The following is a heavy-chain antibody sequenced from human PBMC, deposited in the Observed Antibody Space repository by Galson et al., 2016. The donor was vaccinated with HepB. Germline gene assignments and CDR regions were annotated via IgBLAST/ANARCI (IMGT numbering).Heavy chain of an antibody. CDR1: GFSLHTGGMC. V-gene: IGHV2-70*11. CDR3: ARSPTTAYYYGMDV. Sequence: PALVKPPQTLTLTCTVSGFSLHTGGMCVSWVRQPPGKALEWLARIDWEDDKAYSTSLKTRLTISKDASKNQVVFTMTNMNPVDTATYYCARSPTTAYYYGMDVWGQGTTVTVSS. D-gene: IGHD4-11*01. CDR2: IDWEDDK. J-gene: IGHJ6*02.